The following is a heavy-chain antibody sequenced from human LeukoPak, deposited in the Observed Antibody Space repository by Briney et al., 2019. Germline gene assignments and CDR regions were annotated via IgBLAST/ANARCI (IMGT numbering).Heavy chain of an antibody. V-gene: IGHV3-23*01. D-gene: IGHD6-6*01. Sequence: GGSLRLSCAASGFTFSNYAMNWVRQAPGKGLEWVSLISDSGGSTYYADSVKGRFTISRDNSKNTLFLQMNSLRAEDTAVYYCARDKLWSYSSSFIFDYWGQGTLVTVSS. CDR2: ISDSGGST. CDR3: ARDKLWSYSSSFIFDY. J-gene: IGHJ4*02. CDR1: GFTFSNYA.